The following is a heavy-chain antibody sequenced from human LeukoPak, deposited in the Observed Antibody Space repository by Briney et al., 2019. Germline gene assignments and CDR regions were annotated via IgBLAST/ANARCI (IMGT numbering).Heavy chain of an antibody. D-gene: IGHD3-3*01. V-gene: IGHV3-64*01. Sequence: GGSLRLSCAASGFTFSSYAMHWVRQAPGKGLEYVSAISSNGGSTYYANSVKGRSTIPRDNSKNTLYLQMGSLRAEDMAVYYCARGGYYDFWSGYYSDYWGQGTLVTVSS. CDR1: GFTFSSYA. CDR3: ARGGYYDFWSGYYSDY. J-gene: IGHJ4*02. CDR2: ISSNGGST.